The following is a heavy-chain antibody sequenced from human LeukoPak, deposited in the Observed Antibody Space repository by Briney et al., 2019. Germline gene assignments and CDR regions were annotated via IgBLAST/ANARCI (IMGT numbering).Heavy chain of an antibody. CDR2: INPNSGGT. J-gene: IGHJ4*02. Sequence: ASVKVSCKASGYTFTSYDINWVRQATGQGLEWMGWINPNSGGTNYAQKFQGRVTMTRDTSISTAYMELSRLRSDDTAVYYCASSDTMDDLGYWGQGTLVTVSS. CDR1: GYTFTSYD. CDR3: ASSDTMDDLGY. V-gene: IGHV1-2*02. D-gene: IGHD3-10*01.